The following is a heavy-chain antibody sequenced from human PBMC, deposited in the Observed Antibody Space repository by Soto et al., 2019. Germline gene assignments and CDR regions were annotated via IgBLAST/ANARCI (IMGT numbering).Heavy chain of an antibody. CDR1: GDSISRRNYF. Sequence: QVHLQESGPGLVKPSETLSLTCSVSGDSISRRNYFWGWVRQPPGKGLEWIASVSYSGSTYYNPSLKSRVTISMDTSNNHFSLKLSSVTAAATALYFCAGRADDAIVADFWGPGTLVTVSS. CDR2: VSYSGST. J-gene: IGHJ4*02. D-gene: IGHD5-18*01. V-gene: IGHV4-39*02. CDR3: AGRADDAIVADF.